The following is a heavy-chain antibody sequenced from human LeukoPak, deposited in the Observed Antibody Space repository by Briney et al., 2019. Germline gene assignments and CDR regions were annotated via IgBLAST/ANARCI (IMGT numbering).Heavy chain of an antibody. J-gene: IGHJ5*02. V-gene: IGHV3-23*01. CDR2: ISGSGGST. Sequence: PGGSLRLSCAASGFTFSSYAMSWVRQAPANGLEWASAISGSGGSTYYADSVKGRFTISRDNSKNTLYLHMNSLRAEHTAVYYCSSRGYRGPGWFDPWGQGTLVTVSS. CDR3: SSRGYRGPGWFDP. D-gene: IGHD5-12*01. CDR1: GFTFSSYA.